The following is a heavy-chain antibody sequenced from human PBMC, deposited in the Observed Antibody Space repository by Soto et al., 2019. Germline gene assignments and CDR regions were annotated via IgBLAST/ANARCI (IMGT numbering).Heavy chain of an antibody. V-gene: IGHV3-23*01. CDR3: AKGLYDHNMKKYYFDY. CDR2: ISGSGGST. CDR1: GFTFSSYA. D-gene: IGHD3-3*01. Sequence: GGSLRLSCAASGFTFSSYAMSWVRQAPGKGLEWVSAISGSGGSTYYADSVKGRFTISRDNSKNTLYLQMNSLRAEDTAVYYCAKGLYDHNMKKYYFDYWGQGTLVTVSS. J-gene: IGHJ4*02.